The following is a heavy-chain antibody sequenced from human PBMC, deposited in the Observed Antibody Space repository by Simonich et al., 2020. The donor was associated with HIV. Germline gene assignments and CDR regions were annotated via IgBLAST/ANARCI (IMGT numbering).Heavy chain of an antibody. CDR1: GGSFSGYY. CDR3: ARGFYQRLYYFDY. J-gene: IGHJ4*02. Sequence: QVQLQPWGAGLLKPSETLSLTCAVYGGSFSGYYWSWIRQPPGRGLGWIGEINHSGSTNYNPSLKSRVTISVDTSKNQFSLKLSSVTAADTAVYYCARGFYQRLYYFDYWGQGTLVTVSS. D-gene: IGHD2-2*01. CDR2: INHSGST. V-gene: IGHV4-34*01.